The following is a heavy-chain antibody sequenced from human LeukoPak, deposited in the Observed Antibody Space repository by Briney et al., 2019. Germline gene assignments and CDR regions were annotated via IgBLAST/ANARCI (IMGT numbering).Heavy chain of an antibody. CDR2: ISSNGGST. CDR3: ARGPILTGYYDY. Sequence: GGSLRLSCAAPGFTFSSYAMHWVRQAPGKGLEYVSAISSNGGSTYYANSVKGRFTISRDNSKNTLYLQMGSLRAEDMAVYYCARGPILTGYYDYWGQGTLVTVSS. J-gene: IGHJ4*02. CDR1: GFTFSSYA. V-gene: IGHV3-64*01. D-gene: IGHD3-9*01.